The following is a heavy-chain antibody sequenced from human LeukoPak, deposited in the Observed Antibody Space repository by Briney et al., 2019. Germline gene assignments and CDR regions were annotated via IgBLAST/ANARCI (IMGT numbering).Heavy chain of an antibody. V-gene: IGHV3-23*01. J-gene: IGHJ4*02. CDR2: ISGSGTST. CDR3: AKTDHFDS. CDR1: GFTFSNYA. Sequence: GGSLRLSCAASGFTFSNYAMSWVRQAPGKGLEWVSGISGSGTSTYYADSVKGRFTVSRDNSKNTLYLQMNSLRDEDTAVYYCAKTDHFDSWGQGTLVTVAS.